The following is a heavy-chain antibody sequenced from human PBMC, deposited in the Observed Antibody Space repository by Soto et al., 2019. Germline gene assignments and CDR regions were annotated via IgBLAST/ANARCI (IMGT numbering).Heavy chain of an antibody. J-gene: IGHJ3*02. CDR3: ARHHVLLWFGEPGAFDI. D-gene: IGHD3-10*01. CDR2: IYYSGST. V-gene: IGHV4-39*01. CDR1: GGSISSGGYY. Sequence: PSETLSLTCAVSGGSISSGGYYWGWIRQPPGKGLEWIGSIYYSGSTYYNPSLKSRVTISVDTSKNQFSLKLSSVTAADTAVYYCARHHVLLWFGEPGAFDIWGQGTMVTV.